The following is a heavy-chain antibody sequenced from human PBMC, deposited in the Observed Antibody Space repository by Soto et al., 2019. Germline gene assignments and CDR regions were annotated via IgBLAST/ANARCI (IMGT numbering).Heavy chain of an antibody. CDR3: SRGIKGGLDA. CDR1: GFVSNDYD. CDR2: ISYDGTKK. V-gene: IGHV3-30*03. D-gene: IGHD2-21*01. J-gene: IGHJ5*02. Sequence: QVQLAESGGGVVQPGRSLRLSCATSGFVSNDYDIHWVRQAPGKGLAWLASISYDGTKKYYAESVKGRFTISRDNSKNTLSLQLNSLGAEDTAVYYCSRGIKGGLDAWGPGPWSPSPQ.